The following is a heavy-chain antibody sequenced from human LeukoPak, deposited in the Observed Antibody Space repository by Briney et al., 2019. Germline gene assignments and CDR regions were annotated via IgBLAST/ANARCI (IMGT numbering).Heavy chain of an antibody. J-gene: IGHJ3*02. CDR3: ARLGIDYDILTGYIPDRFHI. CDR1: GGSISSVDYY. Sequence: SQTLSLTCTVSGGSISSVDYYGSWIRQPPGKGVEWIGYIYYRGSTYYDPYLKSRVMISVDASKNQFSLKLSSVTAADTAVYYCARLGIDYDILTGYIPDRFHIWGQGTMVTVSS. V-gene: IGHV4-30-4*01. D-gene: IGHD3-9*01. CDR2: IYYRGST.